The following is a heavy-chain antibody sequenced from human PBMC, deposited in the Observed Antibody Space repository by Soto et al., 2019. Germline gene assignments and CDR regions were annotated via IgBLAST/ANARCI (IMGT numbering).Heavy chain of an antibody. Sequence: EVQLVESGGGLVKPGGSLRLSCAASGFTFSNAWMNWVRQAPGKGLEWVGRIKSKTDGGTTDYAAPVKGRFTISRDDSKNTMYLQMNSMQTNDTAVYYCTTVPHPDIVVVRSYYYYYGMDVWGQGTTVTVSS. J-gene: IGHJ6*02. CDR3: TTVPHPDIVVVRSYYYYYGMDV. V-gene: IGHV3-15*07. CDR2: IKSKTDGGTT. D-gene: IGHD2-2*01. CDR1: GFTFSNAW.